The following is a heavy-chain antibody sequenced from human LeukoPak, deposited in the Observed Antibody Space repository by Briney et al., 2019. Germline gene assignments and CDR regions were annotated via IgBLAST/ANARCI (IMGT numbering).Heavy chain of an antibody. J-gene: IGHJ5*02. V-gene: IGHV1-69*01. CDR2: IIPIFGTA. CDR1: GGTFSSYA. Sequence: WASVKVSCKASGGTFSSYAISWVRQAPGQGLEWMGGIIPIFGTANYAQKFQGRVTITADESTSTAYMELSSLRSEDTAVYYCARTALLWFGELLTDWFDPWGQGTPVTVSS. CDR3: ARTALLWFGELLTDWFDP. D-gene: IGHD3-10*01.